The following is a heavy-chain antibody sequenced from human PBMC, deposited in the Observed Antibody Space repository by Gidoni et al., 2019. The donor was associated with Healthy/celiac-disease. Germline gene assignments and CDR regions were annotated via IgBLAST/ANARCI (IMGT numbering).Heavy chain of an antibody. Sequence: EVQLVESGGGLVQPGRSLRLSCAASGFPFDDYAMHWVRQAPGKGLEWVSGISWNSGSIGYADSVKGRFTISRDNAKNSLYLQMNSLRAEDTALYYCAKDMNGYYYYGMDVWGQGTTVTVSS. D-gene: IGHD1-1*01. CDR3: AKDMNGYYYYGMDV. CDR1: GFPFDDYA. CDR2: ISWNSGSI. V-gene: IGHV3-9*01. J-gene: IGHJ6*02.